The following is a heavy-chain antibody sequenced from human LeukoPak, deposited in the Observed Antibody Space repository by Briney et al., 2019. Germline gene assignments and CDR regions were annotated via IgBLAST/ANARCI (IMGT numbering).Heavy chain of an antibody. CDR2: IWYDGSNQ. J-gene: IGHJ4*02. D-gene: IGHD2-2*01. CDR1: GFTFSSYG. Sequence: GRSLRLSCAASGFTFSSYGMSWVRQAPGKGLEWVASIWYDGSNQDYADSVKGRFTISRDGPKNTLYLQMNSLRAEDTAVYYCARDGCTTTTCYDYWGQGTLVTVSS. V-gene: IGHV3-33*01. CDR3: ARDGCTTTTCYDY.